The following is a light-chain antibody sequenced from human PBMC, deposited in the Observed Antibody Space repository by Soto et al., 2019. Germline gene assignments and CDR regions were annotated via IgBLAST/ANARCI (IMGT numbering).Light chain of an antibody. J-gene: IGLJ1*01. CDR2: DVS. CDR3: SSYTSSSTEV. CDR1: SSDVGGYNF. Sequence: QSVLTQPASVSGSPGQSITISCPGTSSDVGGYNFVSWYQQHPGKAPILMIFDVSDRPSGVSNRFSGSKSGNTASLTISGLQAEDEADYYCSSYTSSSTEVFGTGTKV. V-gene: IGLV2-14*01.